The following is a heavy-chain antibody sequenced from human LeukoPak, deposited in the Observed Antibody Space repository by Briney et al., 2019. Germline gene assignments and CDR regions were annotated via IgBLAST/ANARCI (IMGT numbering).Heavy chain of an antibody. J-gene: IGHJ6*02. Sequence: GGSLRLSCAASGFTFSDYYMSWIRQAPGKGLEWVSYISSSGSTIYYADSVKGRFTISRDNSKNTLYLQMNSLRAEDTAVYYCAKGSVVPAAPSAYYYYGMDVWGQGTTVTVSS. D-gene: IGHD2-2*01. CDR3: AKGSVVPAAPSAYYYYGMDV. V-gene: IGHV3-11*01. CDR1: GFTFSDYY. CDR2: ISSSGSTI.